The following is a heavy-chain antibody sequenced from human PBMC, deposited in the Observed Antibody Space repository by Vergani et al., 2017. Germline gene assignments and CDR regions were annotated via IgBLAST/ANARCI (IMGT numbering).Heavy chain of an antibody. J-gene: IGHJ6*02. V-gene: IGHV3-9*01. D-gene: IGHD5-24*01. Sequence: EVQLVESGGGLVQPGRSLRLSCAASGFTFDDYAMHWVRQAPGKGLEWVSGINWNSDSIAYADSVKGRFTISRDNAKNSLYRQMNSLRAEDTALYYCARGTPGAQNFNYYGMGVWGQGTTVTVSS. CDR3: ARGTPGAQNFNYYGMGV. CDR1: GFTFDDYA. CDR2: INWNSDSI.